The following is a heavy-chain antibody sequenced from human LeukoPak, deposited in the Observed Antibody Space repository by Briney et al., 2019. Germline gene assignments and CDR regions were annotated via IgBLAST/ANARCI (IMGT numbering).Heavy chain of an antibody. CDR2: INHSGST. J-gene: IGHJ4*02. Sequence: SETLSLTCAVYDGSFSGYYWSWIRQPPGKGLEWIGEINHSGSTNYNPSLKSRVTISVDTSKNQFSLKLSSVTAADTAVYYCARAFYSSSWYHKEDFFDYWGQGTPVTVSS. V-gene: IGHV4-34*01. CDR3: ARAFYSSSWYHKEDFFDY. CDR1: DGSFSGYY. D-gene: IGHD6-13*01.